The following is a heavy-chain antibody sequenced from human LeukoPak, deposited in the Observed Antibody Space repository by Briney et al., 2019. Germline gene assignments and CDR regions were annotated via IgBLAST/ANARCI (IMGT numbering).Heavy chain of an antibody. CDR1: GGSISSYY. D-gene: IGHD3-3*01. Sequence: SETLSLTCTVSGGSISSYYWSWIRQPPGKGLEWIGYIYYSGSTNYNPSLKSRVTISVDTSKNQFSLKLSSVTAADTAVYYCARDGGEYDDFWSGYHYWGQGTLVTVSS. CDR2: IYYSGST. J-gene: IGHJ4*02. V-gene: IGHV4-59*01. CDR3: ARDGGEYDDFWSGYHY.